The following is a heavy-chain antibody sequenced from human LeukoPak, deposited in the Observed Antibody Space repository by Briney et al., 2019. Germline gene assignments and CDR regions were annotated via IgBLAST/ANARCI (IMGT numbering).Heavy chain of an antibody. CDR2: ISSSGSTI. J-gene: IGHJ3*02. Sequence: PGGSLRLSCAASGFTFSDYYMSWIRQAPGKGLEWVSYISSSGSTIYYADSVKGRFTISRDNAKSSLYLQMNSLRAEDTAVYYCARHHENEDAFDIWGQGTMVTVSS. CDR3: ARHHENEDAFDI. V-gene: IGHV3-11*01. CDR1: GFTFSDYY. D-gene: IGHD1-1*01.